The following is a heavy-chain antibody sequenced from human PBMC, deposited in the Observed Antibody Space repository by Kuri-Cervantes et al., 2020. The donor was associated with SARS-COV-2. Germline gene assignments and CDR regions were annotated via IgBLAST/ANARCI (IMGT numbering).Heavy chain of an antibody. D-gene: IGHD3-3*01. CDR2: IYPGDSDT. Sequence: KVSCKGSGYSFTSYWIGWVRQMPGKGLEWMGIIYPGDSDTRYSPSFQGQVTISVDKSISTAYLQWSSLKASDTAIYYCARHVQPYYDFWSGHYYYYMDVWGKGTTVTVSS. J-gene: IGHJ6*03. V-gene: IGHV5-51*01. CDR3: ARHVQPYYDFWSGHYYYYMDV. CDR1: GYSFTSYW.